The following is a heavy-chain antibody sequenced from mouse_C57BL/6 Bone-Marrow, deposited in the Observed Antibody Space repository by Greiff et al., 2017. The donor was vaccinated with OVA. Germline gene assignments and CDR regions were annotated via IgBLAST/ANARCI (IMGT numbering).Heavy chain of an antibody. Sequence: QVQLQQPGAELVKPGASVKLSCKASGYTFTSYWMHWVKQRPGQGLEWIGMIHPNSGSTNYNEKFKSKATLTVDKSSSTAYMQLSSLTSEDSAVYYCARSTMVTTPTAYWGQGTLVTVSA. CDR2: IHPNSGST. CDR3: ARSTMVTTPTAY. CDR1: GYTFTSYW. V-gene: IGHV1-64*01. J-gene: IGHJ3*01. D-gene: IGHD2-2*01.